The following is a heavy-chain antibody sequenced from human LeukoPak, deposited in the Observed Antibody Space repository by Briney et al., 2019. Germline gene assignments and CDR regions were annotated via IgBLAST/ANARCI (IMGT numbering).Heavy chain of an antibody. Sequence: AASLKLSCTASGFTFTSYYMHWVRQAPGQGLEWMGLINPSGGSTRYAPKFTGRVTMTRDTSTSAVHTEQSSLRSQDTCVYYCARDRAVAGIGKDDSYCGMDAWGQGNTVTVSS. V-gene: IGHV1-46*01. CDR1: GFTFTSYY. J-gene: IGHJ6*02. CDR3: ARDRAVAGIGKDDSYCGMDA. D-gene: IGHD6-19*01. CDR2: INPSGGST.